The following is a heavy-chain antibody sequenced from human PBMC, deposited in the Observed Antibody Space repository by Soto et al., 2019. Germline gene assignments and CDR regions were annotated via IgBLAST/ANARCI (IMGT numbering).Heavy chain of an antibody. CDR3: ARSIVVVTALDY. CDR2: INAGNGNT. Sequence: GASVKVSCKXSGYTFTSYAMHWVRQAPGQRLEWMGWINAGNGNTKYSQKFQGRVTITRDTSASTAYMELSSLRSEDTAVYYCARSIVVVTALDYWGQGTLVTVSS. J-gene: IGHJ4*02. V-gene: IGHV1-3*01. D-gene: IGHD2-21*02. CDR1: GYTFTSYA.